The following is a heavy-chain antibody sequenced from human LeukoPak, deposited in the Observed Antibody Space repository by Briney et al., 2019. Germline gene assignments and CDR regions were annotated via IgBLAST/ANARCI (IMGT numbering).Heavy chain of an antibody. D-gene: IGHD5-12*01. CDR3: ARPYSGYDRIDY. CDR1: GYSFTSYW. J-gene: IGHJ4*02. Sequence: GASLKISFKGSGYSFTSYWIGWGRQMPGKGLEWMGIIYPGDSDTRYSPSFQGQVTISADKSISTAYLQWSSLKSSDTAMYYCARPYSGYDRIDYWGQGTLVTVSS. CDR2: IYPGDSDT. V-gene: IGHV5-51*01.